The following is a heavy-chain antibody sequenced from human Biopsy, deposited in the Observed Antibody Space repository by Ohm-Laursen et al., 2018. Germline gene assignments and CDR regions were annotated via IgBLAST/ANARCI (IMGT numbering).Heavy chain of an antibody. V-gene: IGHV4-4*07. D-gene: IGHD3-22*01. CDR3: ASVVLGPTNDAFDL. J-gene: IGHJ3*01. Sequence: SETLSLTCTVSGGSFTGHYWSWIRQPAGKGLEWIGRIYPGGSTNYNPSLKSRVTMSVDTSKKQLSLRLRSVTAADTAMYYCASVVLGPTNDAFDLWGQGTMVGVSS. CDR2: IYPGGST. CDR1: GGSFTGHY.